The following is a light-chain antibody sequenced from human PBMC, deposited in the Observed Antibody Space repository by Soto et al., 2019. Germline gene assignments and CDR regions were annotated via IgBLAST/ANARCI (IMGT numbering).Light chain of an antibody. CDR3: QQYNDWPPIT. Sequence: EIVLTQSPATLSVSPGDRATLSCRASQTVSSTYLAWYQQKPGQAPRLLIFDASTRATGIPDRFTGRGSGTEFTLTISSLQSEDSAVYFCQQYNDWPPITFGGGTKVDIK. J-gene: IGKJ4*01. CDR1: QTVSSTY. V-gene: IGKV3-15*01. CDR2: DAS.